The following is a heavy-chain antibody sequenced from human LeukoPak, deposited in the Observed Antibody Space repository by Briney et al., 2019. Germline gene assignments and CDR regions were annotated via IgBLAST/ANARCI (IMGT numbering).Heavy chain of an antibody. Sequence: PGGSLRLSCAASGFTFSDYYMSWIRQAPGKGLEWVSYISSSGSTIYYADSVKGRFTISRDNAKNSLYLQMNSLRAEDTAVYYCAGEYYYDSNRNPAFWGQGTMVTVSS. CDR3: AGEYYYDSNRNPAF. J-gene: IGHJ3*01. CDR2: ISSSGSTI. CDR1: GFTFSDYY. V-gene: IGHV3-11*01. D-gene: IGHD3-22*01.